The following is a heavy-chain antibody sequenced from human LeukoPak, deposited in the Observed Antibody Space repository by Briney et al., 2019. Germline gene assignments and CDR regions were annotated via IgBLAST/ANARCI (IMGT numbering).Heavy chain of an antibody. CDR2: IYDSGTT. CDR3: AGRRSSGWYAY. CDR1: GFTVSSNY. V-gene: IGHV3-53*01. D-gene: IGHD6-19*01. J-gene: IGHJ4*02. Sequence: GGSLRLSCATSGFTVSSNYMSWVRQAPGKGLEWVSVIYDSGTTYYADSVKGRFLIFRDTSKNTVDLQMNSLRVEDTAVYYCAGRRSSGWYAYWGRGTLVTVSS.